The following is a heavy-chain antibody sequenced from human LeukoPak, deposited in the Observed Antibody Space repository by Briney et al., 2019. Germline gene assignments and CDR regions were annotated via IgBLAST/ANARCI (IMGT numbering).Heavy chain of an antibody. Sequence: SVKVSCKAFGTTFSSYAISWVRQAPGQGLEWMGGIIPIFGTANYAQKFQGRVTITADESTSTAYMELSSLRSEDTAVYYCARGFLEILRYCSSTSCYTHGSYFDYWGQGTLVTVSS. D-gene: IGHD2-2*02. CDR3: ARGFLEILRYCSSTSCYTHGSYFDY. CDR2: IIPIFGTA. J-gene: IGHJ4*02. V-gene: IGHV1-69*13. CDR1: GTTFSSYA.